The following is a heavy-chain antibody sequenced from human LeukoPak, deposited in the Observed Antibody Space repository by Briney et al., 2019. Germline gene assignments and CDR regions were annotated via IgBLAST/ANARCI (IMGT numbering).Heavy chain of an antibody. D-gene: IGHD5-18*01. Sequence: ASVKVSCKASGYTFTGYYMHWVRQAPGQGLEWMGWINPNSGGTNYAQKFQGRVTMTRDTSISTAYMELSRLRSDDTAVYYCARDLGGDTAMVEDYWGQGTLVTVSS. CDR1: GYTFTGYY. V-gene: IGHV1-2*02. J-gene: IGHJ4*02. CDR2: INPNSGGT. CDR3: ARDLGGDTAMVEDY.